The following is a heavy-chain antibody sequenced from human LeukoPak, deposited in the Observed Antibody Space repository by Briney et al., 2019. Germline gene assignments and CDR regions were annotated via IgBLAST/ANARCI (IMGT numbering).Heavy chain of an antibody. Sequence: GGSLRLSCAASGFTFSDYSMNWVRQAPGKGLEWISYISSSSNTIYHADSVKGRFTTSRDNSKKTLYLQMNSLRAEDTAVYYCARAPLGWFDPWGQGTLVTVSS. D-gene: IGHD6-13*01. V-gene: IGHV3-48*01. CDR1: GFTFSDYS. CDR2: ISSSSNTI. CDR3: ARAPLGWFDP. J-gene: IGHJ5*02.